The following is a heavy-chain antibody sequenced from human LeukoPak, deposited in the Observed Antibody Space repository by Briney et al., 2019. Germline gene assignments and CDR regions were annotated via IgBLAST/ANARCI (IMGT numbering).Heavy chain of an antibody. CDR3: ARDGNAQLTYYYDSSGYQQGYWFDP. CDR1: GGTFSSYA. J-gene: IGHJ5*02. V-gene: IGHV1-69*06. D-gene: IGHD3-22*01. Sequence: GASVTVSCKASGGTFSSYAISWVRQAPGQGLEWMGGIIPIFGTANYAQKFQGRVTITADKSTSTAYMELSSLRSEDTAVYYCARDGNAQLTYYYDSSGYQQGYWFDPWGQGTLVTVSS. CDR2: IIPIFGTA.